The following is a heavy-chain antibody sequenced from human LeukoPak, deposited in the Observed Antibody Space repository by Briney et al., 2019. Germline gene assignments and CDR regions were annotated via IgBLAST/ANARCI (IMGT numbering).Heavy chain of an antibody. V-gene: IGHV1-2*02. D-gene: IGHD6-19*01. CDR3: ARVGEYIAVAGTGDWFDP. CDR1: GYTFTGYY. J-gene: IGHJ5*02. Sequence: ASVKVSCKASGYTFTGYYMHWVRQAPGQGREWMGWINPNSGGTNCAQKFKGRVTMTRDTSISTAYMELSRLRSDDTAVYYCARVGEYIAVAGTGDWFDPWGQGTLVTVSS. CDR2: INPNSGGT.